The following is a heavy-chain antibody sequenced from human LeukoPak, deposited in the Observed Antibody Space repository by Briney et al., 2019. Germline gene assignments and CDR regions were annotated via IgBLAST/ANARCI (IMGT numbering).Heavy chain of an antibody. D-gene: IGHD1-26*01. CDR1: GGSFSGYY. CDR2: INHSGST. V-gene: IGHV4-34*01. J-gene: IGHJ4*02. CDR3: ARVEGGPSDY. Sequence: SETLSLTCAVYGGSFSGYYWSWIRQPPGKGLEWIGEINHSGSTNYNPSLKSRVTISVDTSKNQFSLKLSSVTAADTAVYYCARVEGGPSDYWGQGTLVTVSS.